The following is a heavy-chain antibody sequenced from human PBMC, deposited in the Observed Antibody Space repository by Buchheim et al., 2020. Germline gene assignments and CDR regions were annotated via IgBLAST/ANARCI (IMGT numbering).Heavy chain of an antibody. CDR2: ISYDGSNK. CDR1: EFTFSSYG. D-gene: IGHD6-13*01. V-gene: IGHV3-30*18. CDR3: ANLPISAAANY. Sequence: QVQLVESGGNVVQPGRSLRLSCAASEFTFSSYGMHWVRQVPGKGLEWVALISYDGSNKFYADSVKGRFTISRDNSKNTLYLQMNSLRAEDTAVYYCANLPISAAANYWGQGTL. J-gene: IGHJ4*02.